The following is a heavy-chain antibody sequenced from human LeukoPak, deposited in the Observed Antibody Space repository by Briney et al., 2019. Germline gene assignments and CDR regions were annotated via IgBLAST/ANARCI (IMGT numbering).Heavy chain of an antibody. J-gene: IGHJ4*02. CDR2: IRSKTSGGTT. D-gene: IGHD2-2*01. CDR1: GFIFSNVW. CDR3: TTDLYQAPDDY. V-gene: IGHV3-15*01. Sequence: GGSLRLSCAASGFIFSNVWMSWVRQAPGKGLEWVGRIRSKTSGGTTDYAAPVKGTFTISRDDSKNTLFLEMNSLRTEDTAVYHCTTDLYQAPDDYWGQGTLVTVSS.